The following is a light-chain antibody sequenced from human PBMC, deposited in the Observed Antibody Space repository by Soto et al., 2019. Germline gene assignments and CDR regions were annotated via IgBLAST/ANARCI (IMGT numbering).Light chain of an antibody. CDR1: QSVSSNY. Sequence: EIVLTQSPGTLSLSPGERATLSCRASQSVSSNYLAWYQQKPGQAPRLLIYGASSRATGIPDRFSGGGSVTDFTLTISRLDPEDFAVYYCQQYNNWPPWTFGQGTKVDIK. J-gene: IGKJ1*01. CDR2: GAS. CDR3: QQYNNWPPWT. V-gene: IGKV3-20*01.